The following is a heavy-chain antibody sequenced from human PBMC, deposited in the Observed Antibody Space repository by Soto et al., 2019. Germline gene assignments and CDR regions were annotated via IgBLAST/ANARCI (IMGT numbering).Heavy chain of an antibody. V-gene: IGHV3-23*01. CDR1: GFTFNTYG. CDR2: ISGSDGST. Sequence: GSLRLSCAASGFTFNTYGMTWVRQAPGKGLEWVSGISGSDGSTYYADSVKGRFTVSRDNSKNTLYLQMNSLRAEDTAVYYCAKDLLGPWNYWGQGTLVTVSS. D-gene: IGHD1-1*01. J-gene: IGHJ4*02. CDR3: AKDLLGPWNY.